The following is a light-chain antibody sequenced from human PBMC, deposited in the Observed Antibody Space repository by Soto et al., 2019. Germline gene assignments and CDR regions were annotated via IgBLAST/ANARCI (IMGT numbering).Light chain of an antibody. CDR1: SSDVGGYNF. Sequence: QSALTQPASVSGSPGQSITISCTGTSSDVGGYNFVSWYQHHPGKAPKLIIYDVSNRPSGVSNRFSGSKSGNTASLTISGLQAEDEADYYCTSYTSSFTYGFGTGTKVTVL. V-gene: IGLV2-14*03. J-gene: IGLJ1*01. CDR3: TSYTSSFTYG. CDR2: DVS.